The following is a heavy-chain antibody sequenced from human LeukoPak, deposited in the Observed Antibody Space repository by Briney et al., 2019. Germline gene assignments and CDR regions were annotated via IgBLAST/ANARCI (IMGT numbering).Heavy chain of an antibody. CDR2: IYSAGST. V-gene: IGHV3-53*01. CDR3: AKGHCTNGICWLD. Sequence: PGGSLILSCAASGFTVSSTYMSWVRQAPGKGLEGVSIIYSAGSTYYADSVKGRFTISKDNSKNTLYLQMNSLRAEDTAVYYCAKGHCTNGICWLDWGQGTLVTVSS. CDR1: GFTVSSTY. J-gene: IGHJ4*02. D-gene: IGHD2-8*01.